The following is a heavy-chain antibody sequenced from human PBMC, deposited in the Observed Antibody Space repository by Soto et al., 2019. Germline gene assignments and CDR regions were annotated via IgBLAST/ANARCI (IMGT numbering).Heavy chain of an antibody. Sequence: PGGSLRLSCAASGFTFSTYSMNWVRQAPGKGLEWISYISYSSSIIYYADSVEGRFAISRGNARNSLYLQMNGLRDEDTAVYYCARDNGIQGSFDPWGQGTLVNVSS. V-gene: IGHV3-48*02. J-gene: IGHJ5*02. CDR3: ARDNGIQGSFDP. CDR1: GFTFSTYS. CDR2: ISYSSSII. D-gene: IGHD1-1*01.